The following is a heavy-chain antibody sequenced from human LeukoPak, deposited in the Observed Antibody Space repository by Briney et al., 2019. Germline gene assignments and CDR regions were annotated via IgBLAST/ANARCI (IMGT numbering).Heavy chain of an antibody. CDR1: GGSISSGSYY. D-gene: IGHD1-26*01. CDR3: ASGSYLFDY. J-gene: IGHJ4*02. CDR2: IYISGST. V-gene: IGHV4-61*02. Sequence: TLSLTRTVSGGSISSGSYYWSWIRQPAGKGLERIGSIYISGSTNYNPSLKSRVTISVDTSKNQFSLQRSSVTAADSAVYYCASGSYLFDYWGQGTLVTVSS.